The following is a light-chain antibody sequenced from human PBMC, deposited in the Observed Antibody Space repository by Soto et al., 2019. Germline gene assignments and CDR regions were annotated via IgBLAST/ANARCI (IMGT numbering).Light chain of an antibody. CDR1: NSNIGNNY. CDR2: DNN. Sequence: QSLLTQPPSVSAAPGQKVTISCSGSNSNIGNNYVSWYQQLPGTAPKLLIYDNNKRPSGIPDRFSGSKSGTSATLGITGLQTGDEADYYCGTWDSSLSAGIFGGGTKLTVL. J-gene: IGLJ2*01. CDR3: GTWDSSLSAGI. V-gene: IGLV1-51*01.